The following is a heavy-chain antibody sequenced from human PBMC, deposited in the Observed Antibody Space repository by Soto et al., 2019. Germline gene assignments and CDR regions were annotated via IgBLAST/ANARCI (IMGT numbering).Heavy chain of an antibody. CDR2: IYYSGST. V-gene: IGHV4-59*01. D-gene: IGHD6-13*01. CDR1: GVSISSYY. CDR3: ARVASAGLDY. Sequence: TLSLTCTVSGVSISSYYWSWIRQPPGKGLEWIGYIYYSGSTNYNPSLKSRVTISVDTSKNQFSLKLSSVTAADTAVYYCARVASAGLDYWGQGTLVTVSS. J-gene: IGHJ4*02.